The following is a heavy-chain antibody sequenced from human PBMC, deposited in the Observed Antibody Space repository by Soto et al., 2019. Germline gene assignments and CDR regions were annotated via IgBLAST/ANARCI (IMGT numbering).Heavy chain of an antibody. J-gene: IGHJ4*02. CDR3: ASYYCSSTSCYWGYFDS. V-gene: IGHV1-18*01. CDR1: GYTFTNYG. D-gene: IGHD2-2*01. CDR2: ISGYNGNT. Sequence: QVQLVQSGAEVKTPGASVKVSCKASGYTFTNYGISWVRQAPGQGLEWMGWISGYNGNTDYAQNLQDRVTMTTDTSTSTAYMELRSLRSDDTAVYYCASYYCSSTSCYWGYFDSRGQGTLVTVSS.